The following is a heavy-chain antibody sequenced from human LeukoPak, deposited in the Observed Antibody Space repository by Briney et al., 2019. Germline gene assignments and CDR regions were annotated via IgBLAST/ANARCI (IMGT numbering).Heavy chain of an antibody. J-gene: IGHJ4*02. Sequence: SETLSLTCAVYGGSFSGYYWSWIRQPPGKGLEWIGEINHSGSTNYNPSLKSRDTISVDTSKNQFSLKLSSVTAADTAVYYCARGGEYYDFWSGYYAFDYWGQGTLVTVSS. CDR3: ARGGEYYDFWSGYYAFDY. CDR1: GGSFSGYY. CDR2: INHSGST. D-gene: IGHD3-3*01. V-gene: IGHV4-34*01.